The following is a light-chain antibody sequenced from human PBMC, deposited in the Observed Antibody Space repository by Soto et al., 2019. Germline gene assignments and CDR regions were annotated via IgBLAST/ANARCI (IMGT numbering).Light chain of an antibody. CDR1: QSVNNF. V-gene: IGKV3-11*01. CDR2: DAS. Sequence: EIVLTQSPATLSLSPGERATLSCRASQSVNNFLAWYQRKPGQAPRLLIYDASNRATGIPARFSGSGSGTDFTLTISSLDPEDFAVYYCQQRSNWPVTFGQGTRLEIK. CDR3: QQRSNWPVT. J-gene: IGKJ5*01.